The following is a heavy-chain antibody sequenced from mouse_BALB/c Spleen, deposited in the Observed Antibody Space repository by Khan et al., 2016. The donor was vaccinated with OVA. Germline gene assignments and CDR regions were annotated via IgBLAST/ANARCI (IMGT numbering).Heavy chain of an antibody. Sequence: EVELVESGGDLVKPGGSLKLSCAASGFTFSSYGMSWVRQTPDKRLEWVAAISSGGSYTYYPDSLKGRFTISRDNAKNTLYLQMSSLKSEDTAMYDCARQPGYYEGSAMDYWSQGTSVTVSS. CDR2: ISSGGSYT. D-gene: IGHD2-3*01. CDR3: ARQPGYYEGSAMDY. CDR1: GFTFSSYG. J-gene: IGHJ4*01. V-gene: IGHV5-6*01.